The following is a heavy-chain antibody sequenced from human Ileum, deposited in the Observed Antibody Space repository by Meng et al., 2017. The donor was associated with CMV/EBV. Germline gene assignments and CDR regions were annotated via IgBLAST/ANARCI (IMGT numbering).Heavy chain of an antibody. CDR1: GFTSTNSD. D-gene: IGHD3-3*01. CDR3: AAGILRFLGCLGPSENYYGMDV. CDR2: IDVGRGNT. J-gene: IGHJ6*02. V-gene: IGHV1-58*01. Sequence: SVKVSCKASGFTSTNSDLQWVRQVRGQRLEWIGWIDVGRGNTNYAQKFQERVTISRDMSTNTAYMDLSSLRSEDTAVYYCAAGILRFLGCLGPSENYYGMDVWGQGTTVTVSS.